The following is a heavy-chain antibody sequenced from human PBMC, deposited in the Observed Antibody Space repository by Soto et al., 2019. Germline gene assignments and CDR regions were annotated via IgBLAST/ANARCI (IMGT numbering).Heavy chain of an antibody. CDR1: GFTFSDYH. Sequence: EVQLVESGGGLVQPGGSLRLSCAASGFTFSDYHMHWVRQAAGKGLEWVAAIATSGHPFFLGSVRGRFTVSRYDPRSSFHLQMSNLGPEDTAFYYCATLEIIGVNYFEPWGRGVLVTVS. V-gene: IGHV3-13*05. D-gene: IGHD3-10*01. CDR2: IATSGHP. CDR3: ATLEIIGVNYFEP. J-gene: IGHJ5*02.